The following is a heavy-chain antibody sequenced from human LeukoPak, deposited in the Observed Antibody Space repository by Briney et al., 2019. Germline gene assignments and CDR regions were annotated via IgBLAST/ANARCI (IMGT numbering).Heavy chain of an antibody. Sequence: GGSLRLSCAASGFTFSSYSMNWVRQAPGKGLEWVSYISGSSNTIYYADSVKGRFTISRDNSKNTLYLQMNSLRAEDTAVYYCARSSITMIVVVHFDYWGQGTLVTVSS. CDR2: ISGSSNTI. V-gene: IGHV3-48*01. CDR1: GFTFSSYS. D-gene: IGHD3-22*01. CDR3: ARSSITMIVVVHFDY. J-gene: IGHJ4*02.